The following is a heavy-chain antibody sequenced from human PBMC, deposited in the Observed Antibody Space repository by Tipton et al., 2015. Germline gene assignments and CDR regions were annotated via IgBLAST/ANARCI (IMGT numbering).Heavy chain of an antibody. CDR2: IYYSGTT. D-gene: IGHD3-16*01. V-gene: IGHV4-31*03. Sequence: TLSLTCTVSGDSISSGTYYWSWIRQHPGKGLEWIGYIYYSGTTYYNPSLKSRLTISLDRSKSHFSLQLSSVTAADTAVYYCARSGDTFFDSWGQGTLVTVSS. CDR3: ARSGDTFFDS. CDR1: GDSISSGTYY. J-gene: IGHJ4*02.